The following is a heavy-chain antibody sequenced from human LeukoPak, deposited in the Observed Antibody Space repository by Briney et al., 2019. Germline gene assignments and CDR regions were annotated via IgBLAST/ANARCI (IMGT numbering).Heavy chain of an antibody. CDR1: GFTFSSYS. J-gene: IGHJ4*02. D-gene: IGHD5-12*01. CDR3: ARDFRYDFDY. V-gene: IGHV3-48*02. Sequence: GGSLRLSCAASGFTFSSYSMNWVRQAPGKGLEWVSYISSSSNIYYADSVKGRFTISRDNAKNSLHLQMNSLRDEDTAVYYCARDFRYDFDYWGQGTLVTVSS. CDR2: ISSSSNI.